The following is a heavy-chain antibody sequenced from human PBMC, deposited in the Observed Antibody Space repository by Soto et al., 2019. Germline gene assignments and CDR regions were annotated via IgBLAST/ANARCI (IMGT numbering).Heavy chain of an antibody. CDR2: ISAHNGNT. CDR3: ARGRYGDY. CDR1: GYAFTTYG. D-gene: IGHD1-1*01. V-gene: IGHV1-18*01. J-gene: IGHJ4*02. Sequence: QVHLVQSGAEVKKPGASVKVSCQGSGYAFTTYGITWVRQAPGQGLEWMGWISAHNGNTNYAQKLQGRATVTRDTSTSTAYMELRSLRSDAPAVYYCARGRYGDYWGQGALVTVSS.